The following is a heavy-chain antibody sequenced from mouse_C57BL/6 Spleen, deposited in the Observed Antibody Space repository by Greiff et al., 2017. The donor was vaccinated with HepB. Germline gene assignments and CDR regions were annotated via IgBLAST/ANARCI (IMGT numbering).Heavy chain of an antibody. V-gene: IGHV1-85*01. CDR3: ARAGDGSSYRFAY. CDR2: IYPRDGST. D-gene: IGHD1-1*01. Sequence: QVQLKQSGPELVKPGASVKLSCKASGYTFTSYDINWVKQRPGQGLEWIGWIYPRDGSTKYNEKFKGRATLTVDTASSTAYMELHSLTSEDSAVYFCARAGDGSSYRFAYWGQGTLVTVSA. J-gene: IGHJ3*01. CDR1: GYTFTSYD.